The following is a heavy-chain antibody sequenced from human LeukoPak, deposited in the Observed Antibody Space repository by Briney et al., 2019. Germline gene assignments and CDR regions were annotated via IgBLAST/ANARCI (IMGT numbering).Heavy chain of an antibody. V-gene: IGHV4-31*03. Sequence: SETLSLTCTVSGGSISSSSHYWGWIRQPPGKGLEWIGYIYYSGSTYYNPSLKSRVTISVDTSKNQFSLKLSSVTAADTAVYYCARGFTVAGTGWFDPWGQGTLVTVSS. D-gene: IGHD6-19*01. J-gene: IGHJ5*02. CDR3: ARGFTVAGTGWFDP. CDR2: IYYSGST. CDR1: GGSISSSSHY.